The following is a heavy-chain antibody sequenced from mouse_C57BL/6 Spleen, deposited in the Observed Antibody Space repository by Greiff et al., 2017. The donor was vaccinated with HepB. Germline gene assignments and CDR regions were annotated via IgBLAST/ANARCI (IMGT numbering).Heavy chain of an antibody. V-gene: IGHV1-64*01. D-gene: IGHD2-3*01. CDR1: GYTFTSYW. CDR3: ARWLLGYFDV. CDR2: IHPNSGST. J-gene: IGHJ1*03. Sequence: VQLQQPGAELVKPGASVKLSCKASGYTFTSYWMHWVKQRPGQGLEWIGMIHPNSGSTNYNEKFKSKASLTVDKSSSTAYMQLSSLTSEDSAVYYCARWLLGYFDVWGTGTTVTVSS.